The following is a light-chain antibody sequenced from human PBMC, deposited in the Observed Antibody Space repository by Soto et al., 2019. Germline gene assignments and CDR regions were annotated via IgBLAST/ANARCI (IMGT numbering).Light chain of an antibody. J-gene: IGKJ1*01. Sequence: EIVLTQSPGTLSLSPGERATLSCRASQSLSSSNLAWYQQKPGQAPRLLIYGASGRATGISDRFSGSGSGTDFTLTISRLEPEDFAVYYCQQYGSSRTFGQGTKVEIK. CDR1: QSLSSSN. V-gene: IGKV3-20*01. CDR3: QQYGSSRT. CDR2: GAS.